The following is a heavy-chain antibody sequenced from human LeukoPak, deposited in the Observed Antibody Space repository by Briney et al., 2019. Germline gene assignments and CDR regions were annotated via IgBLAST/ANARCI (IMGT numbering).Heavy chain of an antibody. CDR2: IKQDGSDK. CDR3: ARDREVGATIHDY. CDR1: GFTFSNYY. J-gene: IGHJ4*02. V-gene: IGHV3-7*01. D-gene: IGHD1-26*01. Sequence: GGSLRLSCAASGFTFSNYYMSWVRQAPVKGLEWVANIKQDGSDKSYVDSVKGRFTISRDNAENSLYLQMNSLRAEDTAVYFCARDREVGATIHDYWGQGTLVTVSS.